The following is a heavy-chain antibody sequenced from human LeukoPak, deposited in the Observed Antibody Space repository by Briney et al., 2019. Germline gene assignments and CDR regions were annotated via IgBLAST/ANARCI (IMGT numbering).Heavy chain of an antibody. D-gene: IGHD2-2*01. Sequence: PGGSLILSCAASGFTFDDYGMSWVRQVPGKGLEWISGINWNGGSTGYADSVKGRFTISRDNAKNSLYLQMNSLRAEDTAFYYCAREGYCSTTSCAYAMDVWGQGTTVTVSS. CDR2: INWNGGST. V-gene: IGHV3-20*04. CDR3: AREGYCSTTSCAYAMDV. J-gene: IGHJ6*02. CDR1: GFTFDDYG.